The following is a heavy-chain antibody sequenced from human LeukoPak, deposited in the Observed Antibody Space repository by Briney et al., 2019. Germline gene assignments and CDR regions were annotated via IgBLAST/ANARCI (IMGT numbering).Heavy chain of an antibody. D-gene: IGHD6-19*01. CDR1: GGSISSYY. CDR2: IYYSGST. V-gene: IGHV4-59*01. Sequence: SETLSLTCTVSGGSISSYYWSWIRQPPGKGLEWIGYIYYSGSTNYNPSLKSRVTISVDTSKNQFSLKLSSVTAADTAVYYCARVQWLADMDVWGKGTTVTVSS. J-gene: IGHJ6*03. CDR3: ARVQWLADMDV.